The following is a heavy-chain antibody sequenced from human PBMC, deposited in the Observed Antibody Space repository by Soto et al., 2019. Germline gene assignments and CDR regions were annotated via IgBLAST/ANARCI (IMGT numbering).Heavy chain of an antibody. Sequence: ASVKVSCKASGYTFSSYAMHWVRQAPGQRLEGMGWINAGYGNTKSSQKFQDRVTISRDTSASTAYMELTSLRSEDTAVYYCARDTGDGTFDFWGQGPLVTVSS. D-gene: IGHD7-27*01. J-gene: IGHJ4*02. CDR3: ARDTGDGTFDF. CDR1: GYTFSSYA. CDR2: INAGYGNT. V-gene: IGHV1-3*01.